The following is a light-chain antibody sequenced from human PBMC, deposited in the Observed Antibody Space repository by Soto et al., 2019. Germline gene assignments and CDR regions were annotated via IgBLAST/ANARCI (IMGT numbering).Light chain of an antibody. CDR3: SSYPSSRAYV. Sequence: QSALTQPLSVSGSPGQSVTISCTGTSSDVGGYNYVSWYQQQSGRAPKLMIHEVSNRPSGVSNRFSGSKSGNTASLTISGLQAEDEADYYCSSYPSSRAYVFGIGTKVTVL. CDR1: SSDVGGYNY. CDR2: EVS. J-gene: IGLJ1*01. V-gene: IGLV2-14*01.